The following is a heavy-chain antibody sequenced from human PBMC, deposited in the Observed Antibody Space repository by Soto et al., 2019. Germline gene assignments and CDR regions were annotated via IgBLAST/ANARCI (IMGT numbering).Heavy chain of an antibody. D-gene: IGHD3-10*01. CDR2: IATYNSNR. V-gene: IGHV1-18*01. Sequence: HLVQSGPEVQKSGALVTVSCKTSGDTFTNFGLSWVRQAPGQGLEWMGWIATYNSNRNYAQKFQGRLTLTTDTSTSTAYMELKSLGYDDTAVYYCARVLRGVVNWFDPWGQGTLVTLSS. J-gene: IGHJ5*02. CDR1: GDTFTNFG. CDR3: ARVLRGVVNWFDP.